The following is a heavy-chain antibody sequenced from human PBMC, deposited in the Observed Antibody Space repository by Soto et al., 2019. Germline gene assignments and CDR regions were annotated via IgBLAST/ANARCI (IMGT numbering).Heavy chain of an antibody. CDR3: AHVTRLLLYWYFDL. D-gene: IGHD6-6*01. CDR1: GFSLSTSGVG. J-gene: IGHJ2*01. Sequence: QITLKESGPPLVKPTQTLTLTCTFSGFSLSTSGVGVGSIRQPPGKALEWLALIYWDDDKRYSPSLKSRLTITKDTSKNQVVLTMTNMDPVDTATYYCAHVTRLLLYWYFDLWGRGTLVTVSS. CDR2: IYWDDDK. V-gene: IGHV2-5*02.